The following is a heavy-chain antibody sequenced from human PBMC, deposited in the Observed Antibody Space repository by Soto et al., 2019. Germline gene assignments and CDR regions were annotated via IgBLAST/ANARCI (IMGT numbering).Heavy chain of an antibody. V-gene: IGHV3-21*03. J-gene: IGHJ5*02. Sequence: WGSLRLSCAASGFTFSTYSMNWVRQAPGKGLEWVSSISSSSSYIYYADSVKGRFTISRDNAKSSLYLQMNSLRAEDTAVYFCARDSGTYLPTKHNYFDRWGKGNMVIVSA. D-gene: IGHD3-10*01. CDR3: ARDSGTYLPTKHNYFDR. CDR1: GFTFSTYS. CDR2: ISSSSSYI.